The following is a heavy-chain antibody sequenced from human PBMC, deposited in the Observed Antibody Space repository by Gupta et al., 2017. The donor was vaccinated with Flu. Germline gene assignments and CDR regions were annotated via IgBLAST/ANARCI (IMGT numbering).Heavy chain of an antibody. V-gene: IGHV4-34*01. Sequence: QPPGKGLEWLGDSDHSGSTKYSPSLKSRGTISVATSKNQFSLRLKSVTAADTAAYYCARRRIAVAYMWPTWGQGSQVTV. CDR2: SDHSGST. CDR3: ARRRIAVAYMWPT. D-gene: IGHD6-19*01. J-gene: IGHJ5*02.